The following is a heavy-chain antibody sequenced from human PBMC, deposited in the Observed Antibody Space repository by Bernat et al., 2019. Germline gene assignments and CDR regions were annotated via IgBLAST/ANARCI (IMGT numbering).Heavy chain of an antibody. CDR3: ARGPLNYYDSSGYHYEGAFDI. D-gene: IGHD3-22*01. Sequence: QVQLVQSGAEVKKPGASVKVSCKASGYTFTSYYMHWVRQAPGQGLEWMGIINPSGGSTSYAQKFQGRVTMTRDTSTSTVYTELSSLRSEDTAVYYCARGPLNYYDSSGYHYEGAFDIWGQGTMVTVSS. V-gene: IGHV1-46*03. CDR2: INPSGGST. J-gene: IGHJ3*02. CDR1: GYTFTSYY.